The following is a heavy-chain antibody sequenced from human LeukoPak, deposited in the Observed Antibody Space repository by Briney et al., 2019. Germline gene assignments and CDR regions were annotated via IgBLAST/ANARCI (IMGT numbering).Heavy chain of an antibody. CDR2: ISSSSSYI. D-gene: IGHD5-24*01. CDR3: ARSLGWDGCNLLNWFDP. CDR1: GFTFSSYS. Sequence: PGGSLRLSCAASGFTFSSYSMNWARQAPGKGLEWVSSISSSSSYIYYADSVKGRFTISRDNAKNSLYLQMNSLRAEDTAVYYCARSLGWDGCNLLNWFDPWGQGTLVTVSS. V-gene: IGHV3-21*01. J-gene: IGHJ5*02.